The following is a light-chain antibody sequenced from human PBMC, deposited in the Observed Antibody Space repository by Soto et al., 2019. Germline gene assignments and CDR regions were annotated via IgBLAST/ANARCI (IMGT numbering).Light chain of an antibody. J-gene: IGKJ4*01. V-gene: IGKV1-39*01. Sequence: DIQMTQSPSSLSASVGDRVTITCRASQSISSYLNWYQQKPGKAPKLLIYAASSLQSGVPSRFSGSGSGTDFTLTISSLQPEDFATYYCQQRDSTPLTFGGGTKLEIK. CDR2: AAS. CDR1: QSISSY. CDR3: QQRDSTPLT.